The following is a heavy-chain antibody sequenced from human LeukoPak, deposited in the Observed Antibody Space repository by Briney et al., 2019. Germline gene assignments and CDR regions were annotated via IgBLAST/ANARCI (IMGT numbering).Heavy chain of an antibody. Sequence: SETLSLTCTVSGGSISSSSYYWGWIRQPPGKGLEWIGSIYYSGSTYYNPSLKSRVTISVDTSKNQFSLELSSVTAADTAVYYCARGRGSSSWYYYYYMDVWGKGTTVTVSS. CDR2: IYYSGST. CDR1: GGSISSSSYY. J-gene: IGHJ6*03. D-gene: IGHD6-13*01. V-gene: IGHV4-39*07. CDR3: ARGRGSSSWYYYYYMDV.